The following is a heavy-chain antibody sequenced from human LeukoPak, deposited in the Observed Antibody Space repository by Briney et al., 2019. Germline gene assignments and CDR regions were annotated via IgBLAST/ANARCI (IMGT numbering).Heavy chain of an antibody. CDR2: INPTSGGT. Sequence: ASVKVSCKPSGYTFTGYCMPWVRQAPGQGLEWMGWINPTSGGTNYAQKFQGRVTMTRDTSISTAYMELSRLRSDDTAVYYCARVWYYYDSSGILTLYFDYWGQGTLVTVSS. J-gene: IGHJ4*02. CDR1: GYTFTGYC. V-gene: IGHV1-2*02. CDR3: ARVWYYYDSSGILTLYFDY. D-gene: IGHD3-22*01.